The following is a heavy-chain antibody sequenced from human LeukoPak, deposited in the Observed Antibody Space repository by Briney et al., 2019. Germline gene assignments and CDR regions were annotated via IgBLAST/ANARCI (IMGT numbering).Heavy chain of an antibody. D-gene: IGHD1-7*01. CDR2: IIPIFGTA. CDR3: ARAGTMKTHNWFEP. CDR1: GGTFSSYA. V-gene: IGHV1-69*05. Sequence: SVKVSCKASGGTFSSYAISWVRQAPGQGLEWMGGIIPIFGTANYAQKFQGRVTITTDESTSTAYLELSSLRSEDTAVYYGARAGTMKTHNWFEPWGQGTLVTVSS. J-gene: IGHJ5*02.